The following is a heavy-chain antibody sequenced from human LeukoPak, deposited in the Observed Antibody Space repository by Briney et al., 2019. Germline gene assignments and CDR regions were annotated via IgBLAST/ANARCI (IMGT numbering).Heavy chain of an antibody. CDR2: IYYSGTT. J-gene: IGHJ6*03. D-gene: IGHD5-12*01. CDR3: ARQVSDYDYHYMDV. Sequence: SETLSLTCTVSGASISTSTYYWGWVRQPPGKGLEWIGNIYYSGTTYYNPSLKSRVTVSEDTSRSRFSLMLTSVTAADTAIYFCARQVSDYDYHYMDVWGEGTTVIVSS. V-gene: IGHV4-39*01. CDR1: GASISTSTYY.